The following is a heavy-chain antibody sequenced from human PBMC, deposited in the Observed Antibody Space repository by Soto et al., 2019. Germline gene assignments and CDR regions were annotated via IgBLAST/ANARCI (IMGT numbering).Heavy chain of an antibody. V-gene: IGHV3-30-3*02. CDR3: VKERPLTGRDWDA. D-gene: IGHD3-10*01. Sequence: GGSLRLSCSASVFTFSSYAMHWVRQAPGKGLEWVAVISYDGSNKYYADSVKGRFTISRDNSKNTLYLQMSSLRPEDTATYYCVKERPLTGRDWDAWCQGKLVP. CDR2: ISYDGSNK. J-gene: IGHJ5*02. CDR1: VFTFSSYA.